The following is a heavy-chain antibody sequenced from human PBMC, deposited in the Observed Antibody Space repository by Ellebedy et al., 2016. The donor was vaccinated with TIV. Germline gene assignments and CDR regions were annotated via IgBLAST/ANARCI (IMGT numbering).Heavy chain of an antibody. CDR2: ISAYTGDT. J-gene: IGHJ4*02. Sequence: ASVKVSCKASGYAFASYSLSWVRQAPGQGLEWMGWISAYTGDTNYAQKFQGRVAVTIDTSTSTVYMELRGLRSDDTAVYYCARDMVQGMVARYLWFDYWGQGTLVTVSS. D-gene: IGHD1-26*01. CDR3: ARDMVQGMVARYLWFDY. CDR1: GYAFASYS. V-gene: IGHV1-18*01.